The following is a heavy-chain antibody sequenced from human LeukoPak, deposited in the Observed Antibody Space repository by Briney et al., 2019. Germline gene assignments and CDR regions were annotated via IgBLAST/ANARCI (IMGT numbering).Heavy chain of an antibody. CDR3: ARDRRGGSWYYDY. J-gene: IGHJ4*02. D-gene: IGHD2-15*01. CDR1: GYSISSGYY. V-gene: IGHV4-38-2*02. CDR2: IYHSGST. Sequence: PSETLSLTCAVSGYSISSGYYWGWIRQPPGKGLEWIGSIYHSGSTYYNPSLKSRVTILVDTSKNQFSLKLSSVTAADTAVYYCARDRRGGSWYYDYWGQGALVTVSS.